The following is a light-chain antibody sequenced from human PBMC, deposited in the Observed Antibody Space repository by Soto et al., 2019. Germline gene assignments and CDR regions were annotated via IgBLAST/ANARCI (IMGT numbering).Light chain of an antibody. CDR2: GVT. CDR3: SSYTSGSSHYV. V-gene: IGLV2-14*01. Sequence: QSALTQPASVSGSPVQSITISCTGTSSDVGAYYSVSWYQHHPGKAPKLIIYGVTNRPSGVSNRFSGSKSGNTASLTISGLQAEDEADYHCSSYTSGSSHYVFGTGTKVTVL. CDR1: SSDVGAYYS. J-gene: IGLJ1*01.